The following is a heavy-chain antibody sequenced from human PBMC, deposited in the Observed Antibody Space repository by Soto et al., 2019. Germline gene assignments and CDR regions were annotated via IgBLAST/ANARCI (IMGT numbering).Heavy chain of an antibody. V-gene: IGHV4-39*07. CDR1: GGSISRGGYY. Sequence: SETLSLTCTVSGGSISRGGYYLGWIRPHPGTGLGWVGDINYSGSTNYNPSLKSRVTISVDTSKNQFSLKLTSVTAADTAVYYCARVGGAAAGEAFDYWGQGTLVTVSS. D-gene: IGHD6-13*01. J-gene: IGHJ4*02. CDR2: INYSGST. CDR3: ARVGGAAAGEAFDY.